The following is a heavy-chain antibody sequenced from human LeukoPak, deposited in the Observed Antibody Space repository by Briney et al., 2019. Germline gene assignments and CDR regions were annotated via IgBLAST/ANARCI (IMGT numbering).Heavy chain of an antibody. V-gene: IGHV3-48*02. CDR2: ISSSSSTI. Sequence: GGSLRLSCAASGFTFSDYWMHWVRQAPGKGLEWVSYISSSSSTIYYADSVKGRFTTSRDNAKNLLYLQVNSLRDEDTAVYYCAAAGDYWGQGTLVTVSS. D-gene: IGHD3-10*01. J-gene: IGHJ4*02. CDR1: GFTFSDYW. CDR3: AAAGDY.